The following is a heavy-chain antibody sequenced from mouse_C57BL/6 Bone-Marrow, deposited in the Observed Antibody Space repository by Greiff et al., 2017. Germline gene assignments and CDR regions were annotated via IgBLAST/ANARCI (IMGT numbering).Heavy chain of an antibody. CDR1: GYTFTDYY. CDR3: ASGYPFAY. CDR2: INPYNGGT. D-gene: IGHD3-2*02. J-gene: IGHJ3*01. Sequence: EVQRVESGPVLVKPGASVKMSCKASGYTFTDYYMNWVKQSHGKSLEWIGVINPYNGGTSYNQKFKGKATLTVDKSSSTAYMKLNSLTSEDSAVYYCASGYPFAYWGQGTLVTVSA. V-gene: IGHV1-19*01.